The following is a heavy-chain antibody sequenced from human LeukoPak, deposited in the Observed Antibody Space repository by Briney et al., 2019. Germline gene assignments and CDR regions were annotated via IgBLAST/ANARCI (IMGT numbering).Heavy chain of an antibody. CDR3: ARGRTVFSSGWYLKPRPIDY. D-gene: IGHD6-19*01. V-gene: IGHV1-8*01. CDR2: MNPNSGNT. Sequence: ASVKVSCKASGYTFTSYDINWVRQATGQGLEWMGWMNPNSGNTGYAQKFQGRVIMTRNTSISTAYMELSSLRSEDTAVYYCARGRTVFSSGWYLKPRPIDYWGQGTLVTVSS. CDR1: GYTFTSYD. J-gene: IGHJ4*02.